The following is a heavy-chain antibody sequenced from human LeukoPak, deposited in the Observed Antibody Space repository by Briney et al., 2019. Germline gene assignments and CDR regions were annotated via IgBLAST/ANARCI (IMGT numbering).Heavy chain of an antibody. V-gene: IGHV3-74*01. CDR2: INSDGSST. CDR3: ARGAVLRYFDWLGNYYYYYYMDV. D-gene: IGHD3-9*01. J-gene: IGHJ6*03. Sequence: PGGSLRVSCAASGYTFSSYWMHWVRQAPGKGLVWVSRINSDGSSTSYADSVKGRFTISRDNAKNTLYLQMNSLRAEDTAVYYCARGAVLRYFDWLGNYYYYYYMDVWGKGTTVTISS. CDR1: GYTFSSYW.